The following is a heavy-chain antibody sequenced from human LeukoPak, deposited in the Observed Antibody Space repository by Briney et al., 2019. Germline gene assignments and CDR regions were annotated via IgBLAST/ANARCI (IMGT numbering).Heavy chain of an antibody. CDR3: ARNSGSYYCLDL. Sequence: ASVKVSCKASGYTFTNYGFSWVRQAPGQGLEWMGWISAYNGSTNYALKLQGRVTMTTDTSTSTAYMELRSLRSDDTAVYYCARNSGSYYCLDLWGQGTLVTVSS. J-gene: IGHJ5*02. D-gene: IGHD1-26*01. CDR1: GYTFTNYG. CDR2: ISAYNGST. V-gene: IGHV1-18*01.